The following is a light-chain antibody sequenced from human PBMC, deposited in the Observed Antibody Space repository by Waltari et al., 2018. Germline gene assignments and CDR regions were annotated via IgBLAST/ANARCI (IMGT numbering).Light chain of an antibody. CDR2: GAS. CDR3: QQYNNWPPLT. CDR1: QSVSSN. V-gene: IGKV3-15*01. J-gene: IGKJ4*01. Sequence: EIVMTPSPATLPVSPGARATLSCSASQSVSSNLAWYQQKPGQAPRLLIYGASTRATGIPARFSGSGSGTEFTLTISSMQSEDFAVYYCQQYNNWPPLTFGGGTKVEIK.